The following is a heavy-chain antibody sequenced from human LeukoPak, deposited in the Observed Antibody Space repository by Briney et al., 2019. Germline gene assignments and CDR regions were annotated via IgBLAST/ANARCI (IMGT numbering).Heavy chain of an antibody. J-gene: IGHJ4*02. Sequence: PSQTLSLTCAVSGGSISSGGYSWSWIRQPPGKGLEWIGEINHSGSTNYNPSLKSRVTISVDTSKNQFSLKLSSVTAADTAVYYCARGTTTVTKKAFDYWGQGTLVTVSS. V-gene: IGHV4-30-2*01. CDR3: ARGTTTVTKKAFDY. CDR2: INHSGST. CDR1: GGSISSGGYS. D-gene: IGHD4-17*01.